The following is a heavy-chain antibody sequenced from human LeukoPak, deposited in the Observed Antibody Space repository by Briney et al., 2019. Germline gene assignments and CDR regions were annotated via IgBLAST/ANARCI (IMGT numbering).Heavy chain of an antibody. Sequence: GGSLRLSCAASGFTFSSYWMSWVRQAPGKGLEWVANIKQDGSEKYYVDSVKGRFTISRDNAKNSLYLQMNNLRAEDTAVYHCARDDSSGWYYFDYWGQGTLVTVSS. CDR2: IKQDGSEK. D-gene: IGHD6-19*01. CDR3: ARDDSSGWYYFDY. J-gene: IGHJ4*02. V-gene: IGHV3-7*01. CDR1: GFTFSSYW.